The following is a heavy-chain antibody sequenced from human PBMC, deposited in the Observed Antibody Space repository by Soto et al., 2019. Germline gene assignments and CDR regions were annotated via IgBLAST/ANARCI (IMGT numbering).Heavy chain of an antibody. CDR2: VSSTSSNT. V-gene: IGHV3-11*06. J-gene: IGHJ6*04. D-gene: IGHD1-26*01. Sequence: RESLRLSCAASGFTFSDYYLTWIRQAPGRGLEWVSHVSSTSSNTNYADSVKGRFTISRDNTNNSLYLQMNSLRVEDTAVYYCARYSGSYYQVDYYYGIHVRGKGTTVTVSX. CDR3: ARYSGSYYQVDYYYGIHV. CDR1: GFTFSDYY.